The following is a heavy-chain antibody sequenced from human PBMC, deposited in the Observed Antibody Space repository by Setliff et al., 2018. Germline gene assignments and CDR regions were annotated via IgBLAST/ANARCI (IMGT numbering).Heavy chain of an antibody. J-gene: IGHJ4*02. Sequence: PSETLSLTCAASGFAFNNAWMNWIRQPPGKGLEWIGSVHYSGTTYYNPSLKSRLTMSVDTSKNHFSLRVSSVTAADTAVYFCATFGPCKGVSGTCPPRDSWGQGTLVTVSS. D-gene: IGHD6-19*01. CDR3: ATFGPCKGVSGTCPPRDS. V-gene: IGHV4-59*04. CDR1: GFAFNNAW. CDR2: VHYSGTT.